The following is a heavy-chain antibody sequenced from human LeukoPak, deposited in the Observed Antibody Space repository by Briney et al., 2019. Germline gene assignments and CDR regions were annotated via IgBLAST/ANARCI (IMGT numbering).Heavy chain of an antibody. Sequence: SETLSLTCTVSGGSISSGGYYWSWIRQPPGKGLEWIGYIYYSGSTNYNPSLKSRVTISVDTSKNQFSLKLSSVTAADTAVYYCAKFGQRFLEWSPGWGMDVWGQGTTVTVSS. J-gene: IGHJ6*02. CDR3: AKFGQRFLEWSPGWGMDV. CDR1: GGSISSGGYY. CDR2: IYYSGST. D-gene: IGHD3-3*01. V-gene: IGHV4-61*08.